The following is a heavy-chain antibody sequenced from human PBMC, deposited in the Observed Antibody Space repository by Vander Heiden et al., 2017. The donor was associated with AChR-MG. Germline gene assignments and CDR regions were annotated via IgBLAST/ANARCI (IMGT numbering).Heavy chain of an antibody. V-gene: IGHV3-23*01. CDR3: AKGRITMIVHAFDI. D-gene: IGHD3-22*01. CDR1: GFTVGSYA. J-gene: IGHJ3*02. CDR2: ISGSGGST. Sequence: EVQLLESGAGLVQPGGSLRLSCAASGFTVGSYAMSWVRQAPGKGMEWVSAISGSGGSTYYADSVKGRFTISRDNSKNTLYLQMNSLRAEDTAVYYCAKGRITMIVHAFDIWGQGTMVTVSS.